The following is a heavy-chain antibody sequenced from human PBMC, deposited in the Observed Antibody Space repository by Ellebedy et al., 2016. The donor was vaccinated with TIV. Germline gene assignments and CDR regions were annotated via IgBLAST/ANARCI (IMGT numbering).Heavy chain of an antibody. D-gene: IGHD5-24*01. CDR2: INPSGGST. J-gene: IGHJ4*02. Sequence: ASVKVSCKASGYTFTSYYMHWVRQAPGQGLEWMGIINPSGGSTRYAQKFQGRVTMTRDTSTSTAYMELSSLRSEDTAVYYCASERWVQSKLQPSGYWGRGTLVIASS. CDR3: ASERWVQSKLQPSGY. CDR1: GYTFTSYY. V-gene: IGHV1-46*01.